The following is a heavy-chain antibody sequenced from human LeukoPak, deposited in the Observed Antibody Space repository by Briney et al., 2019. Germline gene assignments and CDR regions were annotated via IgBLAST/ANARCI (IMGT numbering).Heavy chain of an antibody. J-gene: IGHJ4*02. D-gene: IGHD2-2*01. CDR1: GFTFSSYS. CDR2: IGISSGNT. CDR3: ARDTKYAFDN. Sequence: GGSLRLSCAGSGFTFSSYSMNWVRQAPGKGLEWISYIGISSGNTKYADSVKGRFTISGDKAKNSVYLQMNSLRVEDTAVYYCARDTKYAFDNWGQGTLVTVSS. V-gene: IGHV3-48*01.